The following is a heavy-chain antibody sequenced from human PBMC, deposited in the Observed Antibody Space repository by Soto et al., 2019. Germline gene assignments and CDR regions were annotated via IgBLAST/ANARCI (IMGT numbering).Heavy chain of an antibody. V-gene: IGHV3-11*06. CDR3: ARDLAWKRGKVGRYYYGMDV. Sequence: QVLLVESGGGLVKAGGSLRLSCAASGFIFSDYYMSWVRQTPGKGLEWVSYISTRSTYTNYADSVKGRFTISRDNPKNSLYLQMESLRGEDTAVYYGARDLAWKRGKVGRYYYGMDVWGQGTKVTVSS. CDR1: GFIFSDYY. J-gene: IGHJ6*02. CDR2: ISTRSTYT. D-gene: IGHD1-1*01.